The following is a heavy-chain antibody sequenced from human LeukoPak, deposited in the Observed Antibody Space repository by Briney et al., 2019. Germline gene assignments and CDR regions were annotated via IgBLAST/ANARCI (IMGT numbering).Heavy chain of an antibody. Sequence: ASVKVSCKASAYTFTSYDINWVRQATGQGLEWMGWMNPNSGNTGYAQKFQGRVTMTRNTSISTAYMELNSLRSEDTAVYYCARVLFVRYDFWSGYSGNNWFDPWGQGTLVTVSS. CDR3: ARVLFVRYDFWSGYSGNNWFDP. D-gene: IGHD3-3*01. J-gene: IGHJ5*02. CDR2: MNPNSGNT. CDR1: AYTFTSYD. V-gene: IGHV1-8*01.